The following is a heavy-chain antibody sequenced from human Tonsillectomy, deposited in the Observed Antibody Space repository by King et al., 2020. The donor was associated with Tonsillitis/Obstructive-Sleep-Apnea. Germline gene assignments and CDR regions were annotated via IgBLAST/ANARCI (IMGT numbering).Heavy chain of an antibody. CDR2: INHIGST. J-gene: IGHJ3*02. D-gene: IGHD3-3*01. Sequence: VQLQQWGAGLLKPSETLSLTCAVYGGSFSGYYWSWIRQPPGKGLEWIGEINHIGSTNYNPSLKCRVTISVATSKYQFSLKLSSVTATDTAVYYCARGIGYYDFWSGYRTRVRDAFDIWGQGTMVTVSS. V-gene: IGHV4-34*01. CDR1: GGSFSGYY. CDR3: ARGIGYYDFWSGYRTRVRDAFDI.